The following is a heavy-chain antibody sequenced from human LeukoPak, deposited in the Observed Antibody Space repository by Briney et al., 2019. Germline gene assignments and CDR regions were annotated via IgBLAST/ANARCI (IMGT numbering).Heavy chain of an antibody. D-gene: IGHD3-22*01. J-gene: IGHJ3*02. V-gene: IGHV3-23*01. CDR1: GFTFSSYG. CDR3: AKDPIFDYYDSSGYYNDAFDI. Sequence: PGGSLRLSCAASGFTFSSYGMSWVRQAPGKGLEWVSAISGSGGSTYYADSVKGRFTISRDNSKNTLYLQMNCLRAEDTAVYYCAKDPIFDYYDSSGYYNDAFDIWGQGTMVTVSS. CDR2: ISGSGGST.